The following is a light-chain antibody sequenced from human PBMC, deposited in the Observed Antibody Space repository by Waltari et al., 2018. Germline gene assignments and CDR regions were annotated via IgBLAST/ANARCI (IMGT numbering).Light chain of an antibody. V-gene: IGKV3-20*01. CDR3: QQYGSSPWT. CDR1: QSVSSSY. Sequence: EIVLTQSPGTLSLSPGDRVPLPCRASQSVSSSYLAWYQQNPGQAPRLLIYGASSRATGIPDRFSGSGSGTDFTLTISRLEPEDFAVYYCQQYGSSPWTFGQGTKVEIK. CDR2: GAS. J-gene: IGKJ1*01.